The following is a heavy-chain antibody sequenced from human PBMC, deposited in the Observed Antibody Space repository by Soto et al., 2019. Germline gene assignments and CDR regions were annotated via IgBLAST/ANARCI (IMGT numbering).Heavy chain of an antibody. V-gene: IGHV3-23*01. D-gene: IGHD6-19*01. CDR2: ISDSGST. CDR1: GFTFSTYA. CDR3: AKNRSPEGSGPNYFDY. Sequence: GGSLRLSCTASGFTFSTYAMSWVRQAPGKGLEWVSTISDSGSTYYADSVKGRFTISRDNSKNTLYLEMNSLRAEDTAVYYCAKNRSPEGSGPNYFDYWGLGTLVTVSS. J-gene: IGHJ4*02.